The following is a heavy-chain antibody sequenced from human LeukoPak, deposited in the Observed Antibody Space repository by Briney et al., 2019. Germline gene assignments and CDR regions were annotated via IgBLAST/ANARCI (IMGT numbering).Heavy chain of an antibody. CDR3: ARMRFVDTAMVTAGMDV. V-gene: IGHV1-18*01. CDR2: ISAYNGNT. CDR1: GYTFTSYG. J-gene: IGHJ6*02. Sequence: ASVKVSCKASGYTFTSYGTNWVRRAPGQGLEWMGWISAYNGNTNYAQKLQDRVTMTTDTSTRTAYMELRSLRSEDTAVYYCARMRFVDTAMVTAGMDVWGQGTTVTVSS. D-gene: IGHD5-18*01.